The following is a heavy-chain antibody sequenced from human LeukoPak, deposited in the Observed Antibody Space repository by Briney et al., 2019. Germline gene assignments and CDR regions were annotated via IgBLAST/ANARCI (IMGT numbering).Heavy chain of an antibody. Sequence: GASVKVSCKASGYTFTSYDINWVRQATGQGLEWMGWINAGNGNTKYSQKFQGRVTTTRDTSASTAYMELSSLRSEDTAVYYCARDSGTIAAAGTGDFDYWGQGTLVTVSS. V-gene: IGHV1-3*01. CDR3: ARDSGTIAAAGTGDFDY. D-gene: IGHD6-13*01. CDR1: GYTFTSYD. J-gene: IGHJ4*02. CDR2: INAGNGNT.